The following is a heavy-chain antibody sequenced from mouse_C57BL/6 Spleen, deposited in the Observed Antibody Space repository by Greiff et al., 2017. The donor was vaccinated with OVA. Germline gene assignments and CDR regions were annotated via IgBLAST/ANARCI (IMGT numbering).Heavy chain of an antibody. V-gene: IGHV1-59*01. CDR2: IDPSDSYT. Sequence: QVQLQQPGAELVRPGTSVKLSCKASGYTFTSYWMHWVKQRPGQGLECIGVIDPSDSYTNYNQKFKGKATLTVDTSSSTAYMQLRSLTSEDSAVYYCAREGYGGLAYWGQGTLVTVSA. D-gene: IGHD1-1*02. CDR1: GYTFTSYW. J-gene: IGHJ3*01. CDR3: AREGYGGLAY.